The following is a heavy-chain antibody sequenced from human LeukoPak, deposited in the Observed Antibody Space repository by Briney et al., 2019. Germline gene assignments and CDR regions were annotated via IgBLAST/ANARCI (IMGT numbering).Heavy chain of an antibody. J-gene: IGHJ6*02. D-gene: IGHD4-17*01. V-gene: IGHV3-48*03. CDR3: ARVEDDYGDYYYGMDV. Sequence: GGSLRPSCAASGFTFSSYAMSWVRQAPGKGLEWVSYISNRDSTVHYADSVKGRFTISRDNAQNSLYLQMSSLRAEDTAVYYCARVEDDYGDYYYGMDVWGQGTTVTVSS. CDR1: GFTFSSYA. CDR2: ISNRDSTV.